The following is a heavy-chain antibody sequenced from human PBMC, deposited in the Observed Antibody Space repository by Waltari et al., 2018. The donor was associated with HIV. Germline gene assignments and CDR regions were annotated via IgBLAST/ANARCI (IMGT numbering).Heavy chain of an antibody. Sequence: EVQLVESGGGLVKPGGSLRLSCAASGFPFSGHTMTWVRQAPGKGLGWVSSISSSGTYIYYVDSVQGRFTISRDNAKNSLYLQMNSLRVEDTAIYYCAKVDTHGYLPYNWGQGTLVTVSS. CDR1: GFPFSGHT. D-gene: IGHD5-12*01. J-gene: IGHJ4*02. CDR2: ISSSGTYI. CDR3: AKVDTHGYLPYN. V-gene: IGHV3-21*01.